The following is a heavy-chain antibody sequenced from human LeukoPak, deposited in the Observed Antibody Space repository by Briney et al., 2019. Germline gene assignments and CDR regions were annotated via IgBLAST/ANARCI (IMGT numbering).Heavy chain of an antibody. D-gene: IGHD6-13*01. J-gene: IGHJ4*02. CDR3: ARLGYSSSWFLDF. CDR2: IYPGDSDT. Sequence: GESLKISCQVSGYTFINYWIGWVRQMPGKGLEWMGIIYPGDSDTRYSPSFQGHVTMSVDKSINTAYLQWSSLKASDTAMYYCARLGYSSSWFLDFWGPGTLVTVSS. V-gene: IGHV5-51*01. CDR1: GYTFINYW.